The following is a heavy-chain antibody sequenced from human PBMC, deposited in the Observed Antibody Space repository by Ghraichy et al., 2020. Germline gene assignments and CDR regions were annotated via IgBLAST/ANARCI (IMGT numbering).Heavy chain of an antibody. J-gene: IGHJ5*02. CDR2: ISGSGGST. Sequence: GESLNISCAASGFTFSSYAMSWVRQAPGKGLEWVSAISGSGGSTYYADSVKGRFTISRDNSKNTLYLQMNSLRAEDTAVYYCAKGSYDSSNNWFDPWGQGTLVTVSS. CDR3: AKGSYDSSNNWFDP. CDR1: GFTFSSYA. V-gene: IGHV3-23*01. D-gene: IGHD3-22*01.